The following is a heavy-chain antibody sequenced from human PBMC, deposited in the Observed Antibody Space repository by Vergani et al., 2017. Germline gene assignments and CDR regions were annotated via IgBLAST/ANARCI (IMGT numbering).Heavy chain of an antibody. Sequence: QVQLVQSGAEVKKPGASVKVSCKVSGYTLTELSMHWVRQAPGQGLEWMGWINPNSGGTNYAQKFQGRVTMTRDTSISTAYMELSRLRSDDTAVYYCARFDVDYSNWGQGTLVTVSS. D-gene: IGHD4-11*01. CDR3: ARFDVDYSN. CDR1: GYTLTELS. V-gene: IGHV1-2*02. CDR2: INPNSGGT. J-gene: IGHJ4*02.